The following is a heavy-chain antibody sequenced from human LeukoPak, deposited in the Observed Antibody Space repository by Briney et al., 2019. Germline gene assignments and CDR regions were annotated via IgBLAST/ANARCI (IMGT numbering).Heavy chain of an antibody. V-gene: IGHV3-53*01. CDR1: TFTVSGDY. CDR3: ASRVW. CDR2: IYSGGAT. Sequence: GGSLRLSCAASTFTVSGDYMSWVRQAPGKRLEWVSLIYSGGATYYADSVKGRFTISRDNSKKIVFHLMNSLTAEDTAVYYCASRVWWGQGTLVTVSS. J-gene: IGHJ4*02.